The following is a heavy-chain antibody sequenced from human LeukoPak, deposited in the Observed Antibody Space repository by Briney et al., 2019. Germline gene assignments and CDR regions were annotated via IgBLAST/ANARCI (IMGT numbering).Heavy chain of an antibody. V-gene: IGHV4-34*01. Sequence: SETLSLTCAVYGGSFSGYYWSWIRQPPGKGLEWIGEINHSGSTNYNPSLKSRVTISVDTSKNQFSLKLSSVTTADTAVYYCARGRGRTFDIWGQGTMVTVSS. CDR3: ARGRGRTFDI. CDR2: INHSGST. J-gene: IGHJ3*02. CDR1: GGSFSGYY.